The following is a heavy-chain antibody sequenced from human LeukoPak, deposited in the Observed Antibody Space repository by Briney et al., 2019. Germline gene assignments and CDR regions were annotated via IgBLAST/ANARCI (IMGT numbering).Heavy chain of an antibody. J-gene: IGHJ5*02. Sequence: GGSQRLSCAASGFTFSSYWMSWVRQAPGKGLEWVANIKQDGSEKYYVDSVKGRFTISRDNAKNSLYLQMNSLRAEDTAVYYCARGRYCSSTSCPKLNWFDPWGQGTLVTVSS. CDR3: ARGRYCSSTSCPKLNWFDP. CDR1: GFTFSSYW. D-gene: IGHD2-2*01. CDR2: IKQDGSEK. V-gene: IGHV3-7*01.